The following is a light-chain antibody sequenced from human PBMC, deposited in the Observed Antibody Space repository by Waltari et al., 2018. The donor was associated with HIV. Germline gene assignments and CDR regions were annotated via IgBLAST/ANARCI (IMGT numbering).Light chain of an antibody. Sequence: EIVLTQSPGTLSLSPGERATLSCRASQSVTSSYLAWYQQKPGQTRSLLIYGASSRATGIPDRFSGSGSVTDFTLTISRLEPEDFAVYYCQQYGSSPRYTFGQGTKLEIK. V-gene: IGKV3-20*01. CDR2: GAS. CDR3: QQYGSSPRYT. CDR1: QSVTSSY. J-gene: IGKJ2*01.